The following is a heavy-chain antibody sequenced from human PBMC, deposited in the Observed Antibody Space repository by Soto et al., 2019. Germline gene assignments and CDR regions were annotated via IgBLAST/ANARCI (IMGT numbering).Heavy chain of an antibody. CDR2: IFHSGST. D-gene: IGHD5-18*01. CDR1: GGSISGYY. CDR3: AKVRGYASGWRYFDY. J-gene: IGHJ4*02. V-gene: IGHV4-59*01. Sequence: SETLSLTCNASGGSISGYYWSWIRQAPGKGLQWIGYIFHSGSTSYNPSLRSRVTISVDTSKNQFSLKVNSVTAADTAVYYCAKVRGYASGWRYFDYWGQGTLVTVSS.